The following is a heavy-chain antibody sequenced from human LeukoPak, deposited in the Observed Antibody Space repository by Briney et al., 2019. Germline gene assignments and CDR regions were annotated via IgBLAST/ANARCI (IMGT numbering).Heavy chain of an antibody. V-gene: IGHV4-30-2*01. Sequence: SQTLSLTCAVSGGSISSGGYSWSWIRQPPGKGLEWIGYIYHSGSTYYNPSLKSRVTISVDRSKNQFSLKLSSVTAADTAVYYCASSGFSRYYDFWSGYYQSSVNGYYFDYWGQGTLVTVSS. CDR3: ASSGFSRYYDFWSGYYQSSVNGYYFDY. CDR1: GGSISSGGYS. J-gene: IGHJ4*02. CDR2: IYHSGST. D-gene: IGHD3-3*01.